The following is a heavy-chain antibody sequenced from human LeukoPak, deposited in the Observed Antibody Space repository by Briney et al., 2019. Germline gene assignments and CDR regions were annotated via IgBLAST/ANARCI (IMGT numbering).Heavy chain of an antibody. D-gene: IGHD7-27*01. Sequence: GGSLRLSCAASGFTFSNYWMSWVRQAPGKGLEWVANIKQDGSEKYYVDSVKGRFTISRDNAKNSLYLQMNSLRAEDTAVYYCARVVGDWGSGYYFDYWGQGTLVTVSS. CDR2: IKQDGSEK. CDR1: GFTFSNYW. V-gene: IGHV3-7*01. J-gene: IGHJ4*02. CDR3: ARVVGDWGSGYYFDY.